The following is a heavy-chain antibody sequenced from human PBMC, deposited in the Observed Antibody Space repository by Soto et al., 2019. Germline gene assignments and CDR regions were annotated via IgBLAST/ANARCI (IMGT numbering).Heavy chain of an antibody. CDR1: GFTFSGHW. D-gene: IGHD2-21*02. CDR2: SKNDGLTT. CDR3: AKFDCIDP. J-gene: IGHJ5*02. Sequence: EVQLVESGGGLVQPGGSLRLSWAASGFTFSGHWMHGVRQAPGKGLMWVSRSKNDGLTTSYADSVKYRFSISRDNAKNMLYLQMNILRGEDTAVDYLAKFDCIDPWVQCTLVTLSS. V-gene: IGHV3-74*01.